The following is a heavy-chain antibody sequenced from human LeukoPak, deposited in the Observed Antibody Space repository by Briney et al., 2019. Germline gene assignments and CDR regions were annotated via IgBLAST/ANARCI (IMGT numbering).Heavy chain of an antibody. J-gene: IGHJ6*03. CDR1: GFTFDDYT. D-gene: IGHD4-17*01. Sequence: GGSLRLSCAASGFTFDDYTMHWVRQAPGKGLEWVSLISWDGGSTYYADSVKGRFTISRDNSKNSLYLQMNSLRTEDTVLYYCAKALEYGESDYMDVWGKGTTVTVSS. CDR2: ISWDGGST. V-gene: IGHV3-43*01. CDR3: AKALEYGESDYMDV.